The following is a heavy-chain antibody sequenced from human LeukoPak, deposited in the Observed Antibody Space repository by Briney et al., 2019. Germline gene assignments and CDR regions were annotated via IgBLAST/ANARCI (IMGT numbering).Heavy chain of an antibody. V-gene: IGHV4-4*07. J-gene: IGHJ6*03. CDR1: GGSISSYY. Sequence: PSETLSLTCTVSGGSISSYYWSWIRQAAGKGLEWIGRIYTSGSTNYNPSLKSRVTMSVDTSKNQFSLKLSSVTAADTAVYYCERDAIPTFSCYYYYYYMDVWGKGTTVTVSS. CDR2: IYTSGST. D-gene: IGHD2/OR15-2a*01. CDR3: ERDAIPTFSCYYYYYYMDV.